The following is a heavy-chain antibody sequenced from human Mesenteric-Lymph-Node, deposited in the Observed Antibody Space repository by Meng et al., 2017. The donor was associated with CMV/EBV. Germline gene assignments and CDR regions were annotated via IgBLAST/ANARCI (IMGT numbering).Heavy chain of an antibody. Sequence: GESLKIFCAASGFTFSTYGMHWVRQAPGKGLQWVAFIRYDGSNKYYADSVKGRFTISRDNSKNTLYLQMSSLRAEDTAVYYCAKVSGPRTIYYYYGMDVWGQGTTVTVSS. CDR2: IRYDGSNK. D-gene: IGHD1-7*01. CDR1: GFTFSTYG. J-gene: IGHJ6*02. CDR3: AKVSGPRTIYYYYGMDV. V-gene: IGHV3-30*02.